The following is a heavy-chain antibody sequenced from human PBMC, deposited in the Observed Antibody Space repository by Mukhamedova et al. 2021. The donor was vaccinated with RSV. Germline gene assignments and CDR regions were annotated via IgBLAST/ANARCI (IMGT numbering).Heavy chain of an antibody. Sequence: VSYISSSSSYTNYADSVKGRFTISRDNAKNSLYLQMNSLRAEDTAVYYCARVVRYCSGGSCYDWFDPWGQGTPVTVSS. D-gene: IGHD2-15*01. CDR3: ARVVRYCSGGSCYDWFDP. CDR2: ISSSSSYT. J-gene: IGHJ5*02. V-gene: IGHV3-11*06.